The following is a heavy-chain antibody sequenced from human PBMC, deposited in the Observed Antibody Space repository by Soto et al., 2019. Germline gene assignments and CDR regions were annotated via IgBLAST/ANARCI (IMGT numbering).Heavy chain of an antibody. V-gene: IGHV3-13*01. J-gene: IGHJ4*02. Sequence: EVQLVESGGGLVQPGGSLRLSCAASGFTVSRYAMHWVRQATGKGLEWVSVIGSAGDTYYPGSVKGRFTISRENAQNSLYLQMTSLRAEDTAVYYCAKADDGGTHFENWGQGTLVTVSS. D-gene: IGHD4-17*01. CDR3: AKADDGGTHFEN. CDR2: IGSAGDT. CDR1: GFTVSRYA.